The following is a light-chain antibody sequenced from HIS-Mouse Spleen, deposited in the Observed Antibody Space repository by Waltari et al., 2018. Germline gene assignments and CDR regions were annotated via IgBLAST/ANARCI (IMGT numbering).Light chain of an antibody. CDR1: SSDVVGYNY. Sequence: PGQSITISCTGTSSDVVGYNYVSWYQQHPGKAPKLMIYDVSNRPSGVSNRFSGSKSGNTASLTISGLQAEDEADYYCSSYTSSSTYVFGTGTKVTVL. J-gene: IGLJ1*01. CDR3: SSYTSSSTYV. CDR2: DVS. V-gene: IGLV2-14*03.